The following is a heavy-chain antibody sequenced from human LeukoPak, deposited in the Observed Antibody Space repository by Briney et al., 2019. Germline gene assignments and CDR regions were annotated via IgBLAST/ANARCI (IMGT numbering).Heavy chain of an antibody. CDR3: AKESGYSWYYYYYMDV. V-gene: IGHV3-30*18. CDR1: GLTFSSYG. CDR2: ISYDGSNK. Sequence: GGSLRLSCAASGLTFSSYGMHWVRQAPGKGLEGVAVISYDGSNKYYADSVKGRFTISRDNSKNTLYLQMNSLRAEDTAVYYCAKESGYSWYYYYYMDVWGKGTTVTVSS. D-gene: IGHD6-25*01. J-gene: IGHJ6*03.